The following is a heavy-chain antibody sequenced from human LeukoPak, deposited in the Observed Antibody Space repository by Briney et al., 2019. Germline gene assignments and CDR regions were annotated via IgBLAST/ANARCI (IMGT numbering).Heavy chain of an antibody. Sequence: SETLSLTCAVYGGSFSGYYWSWIRQPPGKGLEWIGEINRSGSTNYNPSLKSRVTISVDTSKNQFSLKLSSVTAADTAVYYCARLSKDTVVLPAAMAHYFDYWGQGTLVTVSS. D-gene: IGHD2-2*01. J-gene: IGHJ4*02. CDR3: ARLSKDTVVLPAAMAHYFDY. CDR2: INRSGST. CDR1: GGSFSGYY. V-gene: IGHV4-34*01.